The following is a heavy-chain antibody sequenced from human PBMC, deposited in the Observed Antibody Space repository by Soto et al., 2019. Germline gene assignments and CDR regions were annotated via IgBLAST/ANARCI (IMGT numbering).Heavy chain of an antibody. Sequence: QITLKESGPTLLKPTQTLAVACTSSGFSLTTEGVGVGWIRQPPGKALEWLASIYWHEDVRKNPSFGNRVTITRDTAKRQVVLTLTNMDPVDTATYYCIRAFDWNYDWGQGILVTVSS. V-gene: IGHV2-5*04. CDR3: IRAFDWNYD. J-gene: IGHJ4*02. CDR1: GFSLTTEGVG. CDR2: IYWHEDV. D-gene: IGHD1-7*01.